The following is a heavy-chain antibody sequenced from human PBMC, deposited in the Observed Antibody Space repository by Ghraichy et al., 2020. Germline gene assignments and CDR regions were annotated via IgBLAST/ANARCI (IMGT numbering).Heavy chain of an antibody. CDR2: VRSSGNT. J-gene: IGHJ4*02. CDR1: GASISSYY. D-gene: IGHD1-1*01. CDR3: ASATGSLGRYDY. V-gene: IGHV4-59*01. Sequence: SRTLSLTCSVSGASISSYYWTWIRQPPGKGLEWIVFVRSSGNTNYNPSLKSRVAISFDTSKSEFSLTVNSVTAADTALYFCASATGSLGRYDYWGRGTLVTVS.